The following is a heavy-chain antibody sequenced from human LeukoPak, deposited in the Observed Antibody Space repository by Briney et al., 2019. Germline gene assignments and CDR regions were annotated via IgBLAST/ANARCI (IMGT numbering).Heavy chain of an antibody. V-gene: IGHV4-4*09. CDR1: GGSISSYY. Sequence: SETLSLTCTVSGGSISSYYWSWIRQPPGKGLEWIGYIYTSGSTNYNPSLKCRVTISVDTSKNQFSLKLSSVTAADTAVYYCARHTLGFHYWGQGTLVTVSS. D-gene: IGHD7-27*01. CDR3: ARHTLGFHY. J-gene: IGHJ4*02. CDR2: IYTSGST.